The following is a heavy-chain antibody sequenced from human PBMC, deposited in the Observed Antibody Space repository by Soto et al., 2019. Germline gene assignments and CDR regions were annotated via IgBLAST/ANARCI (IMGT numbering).Heavy chain of an antibody. CDR3: ARLFFVRGPDTAMDPDY. CDR2: IYYSGST. J-gene: IGHJ4*02. Sequence: SDTLSLTCTVSGGSISSSSYYWGWIRQPPGKGLEWIGSIYYSGSTYYNPSLKSRVTISVDTSKNQFSLKLSSVTAADTAVYYCARLFFVRGPDTAMDPDYWGQRTLVTVYS. CDR1: GGSISSSSYY. V-gene: IGHV4-39*01. D-gene: IGHD5-18*01.